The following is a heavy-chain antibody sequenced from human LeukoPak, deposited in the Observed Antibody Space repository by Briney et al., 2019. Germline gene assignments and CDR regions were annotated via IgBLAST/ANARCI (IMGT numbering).Heavy chain of an antibody. D-gene: IGHD1-20*01. CDR2: IYYSGDT. CDR1: GGSIRSGDYY. CDR3: ACVTGLYYFDF. Sequence: SETLSLTCAVSGGSIRSGDYYWSWARQPPGKGLEWIGHIYYSGDTYYNPSLKSRVAISVDTSKNQFSLKLSSVTAADMAVYYCACVTGLYYFDFWGQGTLVTVSS. J-gene: IGHJ4*02. V-gene: IGHV4-30-4*01.